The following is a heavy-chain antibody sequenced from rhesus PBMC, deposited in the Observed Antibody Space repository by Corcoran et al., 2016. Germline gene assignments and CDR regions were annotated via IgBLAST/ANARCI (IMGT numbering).Heavy chain of an antibody. V-gene: IGHV4-127*01. CDR2: IFGSIGST. Sequence: QLQLQESGPGLVKPSETLSLTCAVSGGSISGGYGWSWIRQPRGKGLEWIGHIFGSIGSTYYNPSLQSRVTISTATSKNRFSLKLGSVTAADTAVYYCARESSSGHYFDYWGQGVLVTVSS. D-gene: IGHD6-31*01. CDR3: ARESSSGHYFDY. J-gene: IGHJ4*01. CDR1: GGSISGGYG.